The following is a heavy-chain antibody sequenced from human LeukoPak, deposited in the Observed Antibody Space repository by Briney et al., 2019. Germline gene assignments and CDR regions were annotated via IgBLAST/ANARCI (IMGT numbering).Heavy chain of an antibody. V-gene: IGHV1-69*04. CDR1: GGTFSSYA. D-gene: IGHD1-26*01. J-gene: IGHJ4*02. CDR3: ARDRMGATGSTDY. CDR2: IIPILGIA. Sequence: SVKVSCKASGGTFSSYAISWMRQAPGQGLEWMGRIIPILGIANYAQKFQGRVTITAAKSTSTAYMELTIPRSDDTAVYYWARDRMGATGSTDYWGQETLVTVSS.